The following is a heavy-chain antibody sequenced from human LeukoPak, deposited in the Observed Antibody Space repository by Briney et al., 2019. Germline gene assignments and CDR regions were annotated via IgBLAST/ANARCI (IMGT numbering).Heavy chain of an antibody. Sequence: GGSLRLSCAASGFTFSSYGMHWVRQAPGKGLEWVAFIRYDGSNKYYADSVKGRFTISRDNSKNTLYLQMNSLRAEDTAVYYCARVFRGALNWFDPWGQGTLVTVSS. D-gene: IGHD3-10*01. CDR2: IRYDGSNK. CDR3: ARVFRGALNWFDP. J-gene: IGHJ5*02. V-gene: IGHV3-30*02. CDR1: GFTFSSYG.